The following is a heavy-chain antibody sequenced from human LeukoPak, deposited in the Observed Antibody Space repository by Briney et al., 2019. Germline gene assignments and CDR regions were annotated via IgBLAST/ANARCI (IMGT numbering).Heavy chain of an antibody. Sequence: NPSETLSLTCSVSGVSITSNYWSWIRQPPGKGLEWLGYTHHSEATSYNPSLKSRSTMSLDTSNNQFSLKLSSVTAADTAVYYCARSSGHSYGDFDYWGQGNLVTVSS. J-gene: IGHJ4*02. CDR2: THHSEAT. CDR3: ARSSGHSYGDFDY. CDR1: GVSITSNY. D-gene: IGHD5-18*01. V-gene: IGHV4-59*01.